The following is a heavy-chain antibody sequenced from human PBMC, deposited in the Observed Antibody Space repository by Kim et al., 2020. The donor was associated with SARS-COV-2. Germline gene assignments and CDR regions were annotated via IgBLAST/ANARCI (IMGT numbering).Heavy chain of an antibody. CDR2: IWYDGSNK. CDR1: GFTFSSYG. Sequence: GGSLRLSCAASGFTFSSYGMHWVRQAPGKGLEWVAVIWYDGSNKYYADSVKGRFTISRDNSKNTLYLQMNSLRAEDTAVYYCAREGGSYYEYYYYGMDVWGQGTTVTVSS. V-gene: IGHV3-33*01. J-gene: IGHJ6*02. CDR3: AREGGSYYEYYYYGMDV. D-gene: IGHD1-26*01.